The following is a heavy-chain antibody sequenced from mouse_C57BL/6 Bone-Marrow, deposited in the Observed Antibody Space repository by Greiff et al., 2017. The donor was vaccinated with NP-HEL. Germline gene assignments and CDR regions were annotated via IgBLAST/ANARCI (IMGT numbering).Heavy chain of an antibody. Sequence: EVQLQQSGPELVKPGASVKILCKASGYTFTDYNMDWVKQSHGKSLEWIGDINPNNGGTIYNQKFKGKATLTVDKSSSTAYMELRSLTSEDTAVYYCARSHYDLWYFDVWGTGTTVTVSS. CDR3: ARSHYDLWYFDV. D-gene: IGHD1-2*01. V-gene: IGHV1-18*01. CDR2: INPNNGGT. CDR1: GYTFTDYN. J-gene: IGHJ1*03.